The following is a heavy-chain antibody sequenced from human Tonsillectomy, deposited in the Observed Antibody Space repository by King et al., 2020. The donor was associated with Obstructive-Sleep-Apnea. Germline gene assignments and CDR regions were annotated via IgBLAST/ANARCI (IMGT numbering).Heavy chain of an antibody. V-gene: IGHV3-48*04. D-gene: IGHD2-8*01. CDR3: ARDIVLMVYARGGDAFDI. Sequence: VQLVESGGGLVQPGGSLRLSCAASGFTFSSYSMNWVRQAPGKGLEWVSYISSSSSTIYYADSLKGRFTISRDNAKNSLYLQMNSLRAEDTAVYYCARDIVLMVYARGGDAFDIWGQGTMVTVSS. J-gene: IGHJ3*02. CDR1: GFTFSSYS. CDR2: ISSSSSTI.